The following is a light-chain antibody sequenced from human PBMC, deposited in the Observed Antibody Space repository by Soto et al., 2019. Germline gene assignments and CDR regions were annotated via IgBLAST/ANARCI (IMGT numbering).Light chain of an antibody. CDR1: NTDIGGYNY. Sequence: QSVLTQPDSVSASLGESITISCTGTNTDIGGYNYVSWYQQHPGKAPKLVIYDVSNRPSGVSNRFSGSKSGNTASLTISGLQAEDEADYYCSSYTSSSTYVFGTGTRSPS. CDR3: SSYTSSSTYV. CDR2: DVS. J-gene: IGLJ1*01. V-gene: IGLV2-14*03.